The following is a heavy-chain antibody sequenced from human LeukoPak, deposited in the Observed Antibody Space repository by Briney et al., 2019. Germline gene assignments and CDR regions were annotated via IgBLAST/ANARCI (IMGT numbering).Heavy chain of an antibody. V-gene: IGHV3-21*01. Sequence: GGSLRLSCAASGFAFSTYSMNWVRQAPWKGLEWVSSVSRSSRFIFYADSVQGRFTISRDDAKDSLFLQMNSLRAEDTAVYYCARVSDAFDYFFDSWGQGTLVTVSS. D-gene: IGHD5-12*01. J-gene: IGHJ4*02. CDR2: VSRSSRFI. CDR1: GFAFSTYS. CDR3: ARVSDAFDYFFDS.